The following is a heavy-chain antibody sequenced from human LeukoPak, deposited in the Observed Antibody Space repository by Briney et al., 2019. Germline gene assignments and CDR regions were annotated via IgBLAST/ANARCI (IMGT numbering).Heavy chain of an antibody. CDR3: AREGSSGYYSNFDY. CDR1: GGSNGTSY. D-gene: IGHD3-22*01. J-gene: IGHJ4*02. Sequence: KPSETLSFTCSVSGGSNGTSYWSWIRQPPGKGLQWIGYIYYTGSTNYNPSLKSRVTISVDTSKNQFSLKLSSVTAADTAVYYCAREGSSGYYSNFDYWGQGTLVTVSS. V-gene: IGHV4-59*01. CDR2: IYYTGST.